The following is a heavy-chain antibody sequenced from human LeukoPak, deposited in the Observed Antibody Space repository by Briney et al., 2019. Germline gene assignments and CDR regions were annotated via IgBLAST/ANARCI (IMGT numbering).Heavy chain of an antibody. CDR2: ISGSGGST. V-gene: IGHV3-23*01. CDR3: AKDVWYCSSTSCYL. Sequence: GGSLRLSCAASGFTFSSYGMSWVRQAPGKGLEWVSAISGSGGSTYYADTVKGRFTISRDNSKNTLYLQMNSLRAEDTAVYYCAKDVWYCSSTSCYLWGQGTLVTVSS. J-gene: IGHJ5*02. D-gene: IGHD2-2*01. CDR1: GFTFSSYG.